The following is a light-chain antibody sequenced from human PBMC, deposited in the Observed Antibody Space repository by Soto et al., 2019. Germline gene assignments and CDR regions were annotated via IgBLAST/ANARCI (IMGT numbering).Light chain of an antibody. CDR1: SSDVGDYNY. CDR2: EVT. V-gene: IGLV2-8*01. J-gene: IGLJ2*01. CDR3: SSYAGSNNLV. Sequence: QSALTQPPSASGSPGQSVTISCTGTSSDVGDYNYVSWYQQHPGKAPKLMVYEVTKRPSGVPDRFSGSKSGNTASLTVPGLQSEDEADYYCSSYAGSNNLVFGGGTKLTVL.